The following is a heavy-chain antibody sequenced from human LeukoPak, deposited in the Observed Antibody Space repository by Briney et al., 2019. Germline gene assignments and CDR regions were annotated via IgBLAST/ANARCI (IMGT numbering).Heavy chain of an antibody. J-gene: IGHJ4*02. CDR2: INWNGGST. CDR3: AREGVYYYDSSGYYIFDY. D-gene: IGHD3-22*01. Sequence: RSGGSLRLSCAASGFTFSSNGMSWVRQAPGKGLEWVSGINWNGGSTGYADSVKGRFTISRDNAKNSLYLQMNSLRAEDTALYYCAREGVYYYDSSGYYIFDYWGQGTLVTASS. V-gene: IGHV3-20*04. CDR1: GFTFSSNG.